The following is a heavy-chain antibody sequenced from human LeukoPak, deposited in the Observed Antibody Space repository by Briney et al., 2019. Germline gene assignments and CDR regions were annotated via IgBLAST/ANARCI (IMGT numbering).Heavy chain of an antibody. CDR1: GFTFSSYG. CDR2: INPNSGGT. CDR3: AREIPVAARREYYYYYMDV. J-gene: IGHJ6*03. Sequence: PGRSLRLSCAASGFTFSSYGMHWVRQAPGQGLEWMGWINPNSGGTNYAQKFQGRVTMTRDTSISTAYMELSRLRSDDTAVYYCAREIPVAARREYYYYYMDVWGKGTTVTVSS. V-gene: IGHV1-2*02. D-gene: IGHD6-6*01.